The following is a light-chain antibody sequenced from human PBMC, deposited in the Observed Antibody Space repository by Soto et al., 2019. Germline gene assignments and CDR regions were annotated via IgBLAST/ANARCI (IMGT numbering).Light chain of an antibody. J-gene: IGKJ2*01. Sequence: DIQMTQSPSSLSASVGDRVTITCRASQSSSSYLNWYQQKPGKAPKLLIYAASSLQSGVPSRFSGSGSGTDFTLTISSLQPEDFATYYCQQSYSTSVYTFGQGTKLEIK. CDR3: QQSYSTSVYT. V-gene: IGKV1-39*01. CDR1: QSSSSY. CDR2: AAS.